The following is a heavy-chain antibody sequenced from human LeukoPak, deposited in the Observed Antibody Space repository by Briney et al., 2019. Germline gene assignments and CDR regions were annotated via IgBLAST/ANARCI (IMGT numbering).Heavy chain of an antibody. CDR1: GYSFTSYW. CDR2: IYPGDSDT. D-gene: IGHD4-23*01. V-gene: IGHV5-51*01. J-gene: IGHJ5*02. Sequence: GESLKISCKSSGYSFTSYWIGWVRQMPGKGLEWMGIIYPGDSDTRYSPSFQGQVTISADKSISTAYLQWSSLKASDTAMYYCARLTVVNSKGDWFDPWGQGTLVTVSS. CDR3: ARLTVVNSKGDWFDP.